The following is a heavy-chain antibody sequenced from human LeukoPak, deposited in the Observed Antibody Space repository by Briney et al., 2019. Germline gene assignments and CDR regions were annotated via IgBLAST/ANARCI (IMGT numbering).Heavy chain of an antibody. J-gene: IGHJ4*02. Sequence: GGSLRLSCAASGFTFSSYGMHWVRQAPGKGLEWVAVISYDGSNKYYADSVKGRFTISRDNSKNTLYLQMNSLRAEDTAVYYCAKDGMGWYDSSGYSLDYWGQGTLVTVSS. CDR1: GFTFSSYG. CDR2: ISYDGSNK. V-gene: IGHV3-30*18. CDR3: AKDGMGWYDSSGYSLDY. D-gene: IGHD3-22*01.